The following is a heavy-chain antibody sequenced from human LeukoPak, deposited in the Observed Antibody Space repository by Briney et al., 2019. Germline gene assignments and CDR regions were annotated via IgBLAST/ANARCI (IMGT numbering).Heavy chain of an antibody. Sequence: GGSLRLSCAASGFTFSSYNMHWARQAPGKGLEWVAVVWYDGSNTYCADSVKGRFTISRDNSKNTLYVQMNSLRVEDTAVYYCARDLGGSYGYFDYWGKGTLVTVSS. CDR2: VWYDGSNT. J-gene: IGHJ4*02. CDR3: ARDLGGSYGYFDY. V-gene: IGHV3-33*01. D-gene: IGHD1-26*01. CDR1: GFTFSSYN.